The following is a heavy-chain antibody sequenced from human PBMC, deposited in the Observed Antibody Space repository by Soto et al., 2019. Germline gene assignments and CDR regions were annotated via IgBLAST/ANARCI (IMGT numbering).Heavy chain of an antibody. Sequence: GASVKVSCKASGGTFSSYTISWVRQAPGQGLEWMGRIIPILGIANYAQKFQGRVTITADKSTSTAYMELSSLRSEDTAVYYCANGYHYGSGSFDYWGQGTLVTVSS. V-gene: IGHV1-69*02. J-gene: IGHJ4*02. CDR3: ANGYHYGSGSFDY. D-gene: IGHD3-10*01. CDR2: IIPILGIA. CDR1: GGTFSSYT.